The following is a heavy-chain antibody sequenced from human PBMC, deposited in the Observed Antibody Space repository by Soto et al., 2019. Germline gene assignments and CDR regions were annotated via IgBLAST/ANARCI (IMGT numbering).Heavy chain of an antibody. CDR3: AKDIAVDYYGMDV. D-gene: IGHD6-19*01. J-gene: IGHJ6*02. CDR2: ISWNSGSI. CDR1: GFTFDDYA. V-gene: IGHV3-9*01. Sequence: EVQLVESGGGLVQPGRSLRLSCAASGFTFDDYAMHWVRQAPGKGLEWVSGISWNSGSIGYADSVKGRFTISRDNAKNSLYLQMNSLRAEDTALYYCAKDIAVDYYGMDVWGQGTTVTVSS.